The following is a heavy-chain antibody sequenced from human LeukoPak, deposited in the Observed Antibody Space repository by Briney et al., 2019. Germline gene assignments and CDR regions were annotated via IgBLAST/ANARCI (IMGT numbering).Heavy chain of an antibody. CDR2: IIPWSGST. J-gene: IGHJ6*02. CDR1: RDIFGTYV. Sequence: GSSVRVSCKPSRDIFGTYVIAWVRQAPGHGLEWMGRIIPWSGSTDYAEKFQGRLSISVDKSTRTANLDLSGLTSDDTAVYLCARADDFCMNGVCAFGMDVWGQGTTVIVSS. V-gene: IGHV1-69*06. D-gene: IGHD3/OR15-3a*01. CDR3: ARADDFCMNGVCAFGMDV.